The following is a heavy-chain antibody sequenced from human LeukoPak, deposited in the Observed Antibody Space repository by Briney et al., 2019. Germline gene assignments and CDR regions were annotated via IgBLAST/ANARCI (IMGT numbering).Heavy chain of an antibody. CDR3: ATNTFNYFDY. J-gene: IGHJ4*02. D-gene: IGHD3-16*01. CDR1: GFTFSSYG. V-gene: IGHV3-30*02. CDR2: IRHDGSNK. Sequence: GGSLRLSCAASGFTFSSYGMHWVRQAPGKGLEWVAFIRHDGSNKYYADSVKGRFTISRDNSKNTLYLQMNSLRAEDTAVYYCATNTFNYFDYWGQGTLVTVSS.